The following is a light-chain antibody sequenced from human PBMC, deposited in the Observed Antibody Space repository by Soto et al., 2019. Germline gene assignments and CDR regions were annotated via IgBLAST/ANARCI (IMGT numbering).Light chain of an antibody. J-gene: IGLJ2*01. CDR2: SNH. CDR3: QSYDSILDGVI. V-gene: IGLV1-44*01. CDR1: SSNIGTYT. Sequence: QSVLTQPPSASGTPGQRVTISCSGSSSNIGTYTVDWYQQVPGTAPKLLIYSNHQRPSGVPDRFSGSRSGTSASLAISGLQSEDEADYYCQSYDSILDGVIFGGGTKLTVL.